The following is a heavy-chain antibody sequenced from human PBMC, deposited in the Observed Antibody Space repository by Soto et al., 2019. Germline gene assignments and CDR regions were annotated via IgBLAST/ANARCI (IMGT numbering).Heavy chain of an antibody. V-gene: IGHV3-30-3*01. CDR2: ISYDGSNK. CDR1: GFTFSSYA. D-gene: IGHD4-17*01. Sequence: QVQLVESGGGVVQPGRSLRLSCAASGFTFSSYAMHWVRQAPGKGLEWVAVISYDGSNKYYADSVKGRFTISRDNSKNTLYLQMNSLRAEDTAVYYCVRESTTVTTPTGMDVWGQGTTVTVSS. J-gene: IGHJ6*02. CDR3: VRESTTVTTPTGMDV.